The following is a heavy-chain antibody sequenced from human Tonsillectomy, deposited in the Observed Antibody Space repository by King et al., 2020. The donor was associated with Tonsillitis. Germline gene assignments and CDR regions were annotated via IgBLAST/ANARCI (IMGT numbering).Heavy chain of an antibody. D-gene: IGHD3-22*01. V-gene: IGHV4-61*01. Sequence: QLQESGPGLVKPSETLSLTCTVSGGSVSSGSYYWSWIRQPPGKGLEWIGYIYYSGSTNYNPSLRSRVTISVDTSKNQFSLRLSSVTAADTAVYYCNAGGGDSWGYYYFDYWGQGTLVTVSS. CDR1: GGSVSSGSYY. CDR3: NAGGGDSWGYYYFDY. CDR2: IYYSGST. J-gene: IGHJ4*02.